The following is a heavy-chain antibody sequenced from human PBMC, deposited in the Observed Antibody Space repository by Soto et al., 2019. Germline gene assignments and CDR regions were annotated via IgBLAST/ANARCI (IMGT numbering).Heavy chain of an antibody. CDR3: ARDPPRGYSYGYSYYYGMDV. V-gene: IGHV1-24*01. D-gene: IGHD5-18*01. CDR1: GYTLTELS. CDR2: FDPEDGET. Sequence: ASVKVSFKVSGYTLTELSMHWVRQAPGKGLEWMGGFDPEDGETIYAQKFQGRVTMTEDTSTDTAYMELSSLRSEDTAVYYCARDPPRGYSYGYSYYYGMDVWGQGTTVTVSS. J-gene: IGHJ6*02.